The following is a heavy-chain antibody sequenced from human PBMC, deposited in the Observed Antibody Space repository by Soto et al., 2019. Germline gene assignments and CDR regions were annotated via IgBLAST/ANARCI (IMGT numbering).Heavy chain of an antibody. V-gene: IGHV4-30-2*01. Sequence: SETLSLTCAVSGGSISSGGYSWSWIRHPPGKGLEWIGYIYHSGSTYYNPSLKSRVTISVDRSKNQFSLKLSSVTAADTAVYYCARGPNNWNYRGGRPFDYWGQGTLVTVSS. D-gene: IGHD1-7*01. CDR3: ARGPNNWNYRGGRPFDY. CDR2: IYHSGST. CDR1: GGSISSGGYS. J-gene: IGHJ4*02.